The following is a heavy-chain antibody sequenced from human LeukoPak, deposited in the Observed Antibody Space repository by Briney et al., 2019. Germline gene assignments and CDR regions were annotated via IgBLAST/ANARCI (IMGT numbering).Heavy chain of an antibody. D-gene: IGHD3-16*02. J-gene: IGHJ4*02. CDR3: ARAYTFGGVIVAFDY. Sequence: GGSLRLSCAASGFTFSSYEMNWVRQAPGKGLEWISYISTSGGTTYYADSVKGRFAISRDNAKNSLYLQMNSLRAEDTAVYCCARAYTFGGVIVAFDYWGQGTLVTVSS. CDR2: ISTSGGTT. CDR1: GFTFSSYE. V-gene: IGHV3-48*03.